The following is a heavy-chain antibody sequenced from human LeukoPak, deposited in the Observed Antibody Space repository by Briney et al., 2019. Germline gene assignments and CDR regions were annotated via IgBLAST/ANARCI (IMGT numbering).Heavy chain of an antibody. J-gene: IGHJ4*02. CDR1: GFTFSSYA. V-gene: IGHV3-23*01. Sequence: GSLRLSCAASGFTFSSYAMSWVRQAPGKGLEWVSAISGSGGSTYYADSVKGRFTISRDNSKNTLYLQMNSLRAEDTAVYYCAKVPAYDILTGYFDYWGQGTLVSVSS. CDR2: ISGSGGST. D-gene: IGHD3-9*01. CDR3: AKVPAYDILTGYFDY.